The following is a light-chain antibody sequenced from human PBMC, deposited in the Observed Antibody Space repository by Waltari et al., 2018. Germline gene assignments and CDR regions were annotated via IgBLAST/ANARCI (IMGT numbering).Light chain of an antibody. CDR2: SNN. J-gene: IGLJ3*02. CDR3: SAWDDSVNGVV. CDR1: ATNIGSNA. Sequence: QSVLTQPPSASGTPGQRVSIPCSGSATNIGSNAVNWYQQLPGTAPKLLIHSNNQRPSGVPDRFSGSKSGTSASLAISGLQSEDEVDYYCSAWDDSVNGVVFGGGTKVTVL. V-gene: IGLV1-44*01.